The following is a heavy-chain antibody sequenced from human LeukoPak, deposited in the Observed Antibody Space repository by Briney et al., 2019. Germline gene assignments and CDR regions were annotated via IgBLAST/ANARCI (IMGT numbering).Heavy chain of an antibody. J-gene: IGHJ6*03. Sequence: GGSLRLSCVASGFTFSSRDWMTWVRQAPGKGLEWVANIKQDGSEKNYVDSVKGRFTISRDNAKNSVDLQMNSLRVEDTAVYYCARGAGRARALKGHHYYYYMDVWGKGTTVTVSS. CDR2: IKQDGSEK. V-gene: IGHV3-7*01. CDR1: GFTFSSRDW. D-gene: IGHD6-19*01. CDR3: ARGAGRARALKGHHYYYYMDV.